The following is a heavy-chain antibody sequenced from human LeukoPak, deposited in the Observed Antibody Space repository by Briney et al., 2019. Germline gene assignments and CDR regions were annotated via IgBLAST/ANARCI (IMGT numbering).Heavy chain of an antibody. Sequence: PSETLSLTCTVSGASISSYYWSWIRQPPGKGLEWIGYIYNSENTHYNPSLKSRVTISVDTSKRQFSLKLFSVTAADTAVYYCARSHKAMAGEGLFDYWGQGTLITVSS. D-gene: IGHD5-18*01. V-gene: IGHV4-59*01. CDR2: IYNSENT. CDR1: GASISSYY. CDR3: ARSHKAMAGEGLFDY. J-gene: IGHJ4*02.